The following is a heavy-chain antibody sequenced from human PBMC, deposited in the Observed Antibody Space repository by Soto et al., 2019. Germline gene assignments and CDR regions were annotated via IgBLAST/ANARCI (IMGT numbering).Heavy chain of an antibody. CDR2: IYTDGGT. Sequence: NPSETLSLTCTVSGDSINSGAYYWTRIRQHPGKGLEWIGCIYTDGGTDYSPSLKSRLTISMDTSKNHFSLRLTSVTAADTATYFCARGLTEWSNDSCGPGILVTLSS. CDR3: ARGLTEWSNDS. D-gene: IGHD3-3*01. V-gene: IGHV4-31*03. CDR1: GDSINSGAYY. J-gene: IGHJ5*01.